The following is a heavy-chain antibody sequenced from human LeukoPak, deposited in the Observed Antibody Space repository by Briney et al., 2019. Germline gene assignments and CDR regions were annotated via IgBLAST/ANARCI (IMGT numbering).Heavy chain of an antibody. Sequence: PGGSLRLSCAASGFSFSMSWMSWVRQAPGKGLEWVANIKQDGSEKYYVDSVKGRFTISRDNAKNSLYLQMNSLRAEDTAVYYCARDHYYGSGSYNHWGQGTLVTVSS. CDR1: GFSFSMSW. CDR2: IKQDGSEK. CDR3: ARDHYYGSGSYNH. D-gene: IGHD3-10*01. J-gene: IGHJ5*02. V-gene: IGHV3-7*01.